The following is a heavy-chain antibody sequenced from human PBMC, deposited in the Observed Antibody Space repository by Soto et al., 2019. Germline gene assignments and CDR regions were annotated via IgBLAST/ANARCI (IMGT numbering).Heavy chain of an antibody. J-gene: IGHJ4*02. CDR3: ARDRAGYYSHFVY. Sequence: QVYLVQSGAEVKKPGSSVKVSCKALRGTFTNYAFSWVRQSPGQGLEWMGGIMPLFGSGNYAQKLQGRINITADGSTSSVYLELTTLRSEDTAVYYCARDRAGYYSHFVYWGQGTLVAVSS. CDR1: RGTFTNYA. V-gene: IGHV1-69*01. D-gene: IGHD3-22*01. CDR2: IMPLFGSG.